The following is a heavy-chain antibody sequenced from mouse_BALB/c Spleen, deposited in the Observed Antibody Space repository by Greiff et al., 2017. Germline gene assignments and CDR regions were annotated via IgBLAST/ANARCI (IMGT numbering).Heavy chain of an antibody. CDR2: IDPYNGGT. Sequence: VQLKQSGPELGKPGASVKISCKASGYSFTGYNMYWVKQSHRKSLEWIGYIDPYNGGTSYNQKSKGKATLTVDKSSSTAYMHLNSLTSEDSAIYYCARGGDYYGSYYFDYWGQGTTLTVSS. J-gene: IGHJ2*01. D-gene: IGHD1-1*01. CDR3: ARGGDYYGSYYFDY. V-gene: IGHV1S135*01. CDR1: GYSFTGYN.